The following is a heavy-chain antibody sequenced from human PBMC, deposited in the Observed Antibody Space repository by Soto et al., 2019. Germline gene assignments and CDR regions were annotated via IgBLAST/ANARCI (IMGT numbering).Heavy chain of an antibody. CDR1: GYTFTTYG. V-gene: IGHV1-18*01. CDR3: ARKGCGGACYLSDY. D-gene: IGHD2-21*02. Sequence: QVQLVQSGADVKEPGASVKVSCKASGYTFTTYGITWVRQAPGQGLEWMGWVSAYNGKTEYAPKLQGRVTMYTDTXXNTAYLELRSLTSDDTAMYYCARKGCGGACYLSDYWGQGTLVIVSS. J-gene: IGHJ4*02. CDR2: VSAYNGKT.